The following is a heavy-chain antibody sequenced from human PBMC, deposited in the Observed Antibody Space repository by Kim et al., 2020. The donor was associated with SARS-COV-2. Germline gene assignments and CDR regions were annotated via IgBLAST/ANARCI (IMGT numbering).Heavy chain of an antibody. D-gene: IGHD2-21*02. J-gene: IGHJ4*02. CDR3: AKSLSDWVYFDY. CDR2: ISGSAGST. Sequence: GGSLRLSCAPSGFTFSNYAMNWVRQAPGKGLEWVSRISGSAGSTYYADSVKGRFTISRDNPKNTLYLQMNSLRAEDTAVYYCAKSLSDWVYFDYWGQGTLVTVSS. CDR1: GFTFSNYA. V-gene: IGHV3-23*01.